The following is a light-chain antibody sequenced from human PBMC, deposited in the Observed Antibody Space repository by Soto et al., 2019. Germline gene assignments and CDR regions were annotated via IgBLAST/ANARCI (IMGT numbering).Light chain of an antibody. CDR3: ASHAGSSHAWV. V-gene: IGLV2-11*01. J-gene: IGLJ3*02. CDR1: SSDVGGYQF. Sequence: ALTQPRSVSGSPGQSVTISCTGTSSDVGGYQFVSWYQQYPGKAPKVMIYEVTKRPSGVPDRFSGSKSGNTASLTVSGLQADDEADYYCASHAGSSHAWVFGGGTKLTVL. CDR2: EVT.